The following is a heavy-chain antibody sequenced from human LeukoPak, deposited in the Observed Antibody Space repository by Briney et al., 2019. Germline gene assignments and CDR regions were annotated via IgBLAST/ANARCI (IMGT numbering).Heavy chain of an antibody. CDR1: GYTFTSYG. V-gene: IGHV1-18*01. CDR2: ISAYNGNT. CDR3: AREFPSYYYDSSGPGDY. D-gene: IGHD3-22*01. J-gene: IGHJ4*02. Sequence: ASVKVSCKASGYTFTSYGISWVRQAPGQGLEWMGWISAYNGNTNYAQKLQGRVTMTTDTSTSTAYMELRSLRSDDTAVYYCAREFPSYYYDSSGPGDYWGQGTLVTVSS.